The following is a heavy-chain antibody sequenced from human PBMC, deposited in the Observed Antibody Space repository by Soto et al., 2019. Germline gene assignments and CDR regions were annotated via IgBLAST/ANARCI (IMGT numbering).Heavy chain of an antibody. CDR3: ARDSSRGSWYYHYGMDV. CDR1: GFTFSSYS. Sequence: EVQLVESGGGLVKPGGSLRLSCAASGFTFSSYSMNWVRQAPGKGLEWVSSISSSSSYIYYADSVKGRFTISRDNAKNSLYLQMNSLRAEDTAVYYCARDSSRGSWYYHYGMDVWGQGTTVTVSS. J-gene: IGHJ6*02. D-gene: IGHD6-13*01. CDR2: ISSSSSYI. V-gene: IGHV3-21*01.